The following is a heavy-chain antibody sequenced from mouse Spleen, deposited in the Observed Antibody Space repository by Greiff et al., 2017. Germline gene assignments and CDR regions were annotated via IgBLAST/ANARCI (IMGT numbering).Heavy chain of an antibody. J-gene: IGHJ3*01. CDR2: IRNKANGYTT. V-gene: IGHV7-3*02. D-gene: IGHD1-1*01. CDR1: GFTFTDYY. CDR3: AREGSAWFAY. Sequence: EVKLMESGGGLVQPGGSLRLSCATSGFTFTDYYMSWVRQPPGKALEWLGFIRNKANGYTTEYSASVKGRFTISRDNSQSILYLQMNTLRAEDSATYYCAREGSAWFAYWGQGTLVTVSA.